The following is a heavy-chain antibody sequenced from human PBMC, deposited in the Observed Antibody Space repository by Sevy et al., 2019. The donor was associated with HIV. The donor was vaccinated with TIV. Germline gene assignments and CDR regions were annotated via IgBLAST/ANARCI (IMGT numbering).Heavy chain of an antibody. CDR3: ARGLGAGDYYDSSGYYSDDAFDI. CDR2: IYSGGST. D-gene: IGHD3-22*01. J-gene: IGHJ3*02. CDR1: GFTVSSNY. V-gene: IGHV3-53*01. Sequence: GGSLRLSCAASGFTVSSNYMSWVRQAPGKGLEWVSVIYSGGSTYYADSVKGRFTISRENSKNTLYLQMNSLRAEDTAVYYCARGLGAGDYYDSSGYYSDDAFDIWGQGTMVTVSS.